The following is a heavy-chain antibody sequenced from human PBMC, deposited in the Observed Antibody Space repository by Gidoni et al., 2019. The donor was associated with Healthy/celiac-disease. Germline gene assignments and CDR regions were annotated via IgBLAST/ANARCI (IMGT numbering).Heavy chain of an antibody. V-gene: IGHV4-39*01. CDR3: ARHVGSSDYFDY. Sequence: QLQLQESGPGLVKPSDTLSLTCPVSGVSISSSSYYWGWIRQPPVKGLEWIGSIYYSGSTYYNLSLKSRVTISVDTSKNQFSLKLSSVTAADTAVYYCARHVGSSDYFDYWGQGTLVTVSS. CDR2: IYYSGST. CDR1: GVSISSSSYY. D-gene: IGHD3-10*01. J-gene: IGHJ4*02.